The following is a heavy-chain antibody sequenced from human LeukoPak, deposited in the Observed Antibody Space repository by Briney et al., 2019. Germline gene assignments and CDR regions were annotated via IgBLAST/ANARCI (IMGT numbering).Heavy chain of an antibody. J-gene: IGHJ5*02. D-gene: IGHD5-18*01. CDR1: GYTFTSYD. V-gene: IGHV1-8*01. CDR3: ARQDRGYGYGPNWFDP. CDR2: MNPNSGNT. Sequence: HEASVKVSCKASGYTFTSYDINWVRQATGQGLEWMGWMNPNSGNTGYAQKFQGRVTMTRNTSISTAYMELSSLRAEDTAVYYCARQDRGYGYGPNWFDPWGQGTLVTVSS.